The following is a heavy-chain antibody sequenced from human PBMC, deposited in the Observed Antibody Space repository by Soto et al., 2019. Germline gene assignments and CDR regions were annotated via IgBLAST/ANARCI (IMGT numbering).Heavy chain of an antibody. D-gene: IGHD3-22*01. Sequence: SQTLSLTCAISGDSVSSNSAAWNWIRQSTSRGLEWLGRTYYRSKWYNDYAVSVKSRITINPDTSKNQFSLQLNSVTPEDTAVYYCARGNSSGYYLGDYYYGMDVWGQGTTVTVSS. CDR2: TYYRSKWYN. CDR1: GDSVSSNSAA. V-gene: IGHV6-1*01. CDR3: ARGNSSGYYLGDYYYGMDV. J-gene: IGHJ6*02.